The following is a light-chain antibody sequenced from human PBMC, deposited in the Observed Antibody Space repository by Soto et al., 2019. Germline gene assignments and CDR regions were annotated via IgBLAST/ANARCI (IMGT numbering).Light chain of an antibody. V-gene: IGKV3-11*01. Sequence: EIVLTQSPATLSLSPGERATLSFRASQSVRSNLAWYQQKPGQAPRLLIYDASNRATGVPARFSGSGSGTDFTLTISSLEPEDFAVYYCQQRNNGLTFGGGTKVEIK. J-gene: IGKJ4*01. CDR1: QSVRSN. CDR3: QQRNNGLT. CDR2: DAS.